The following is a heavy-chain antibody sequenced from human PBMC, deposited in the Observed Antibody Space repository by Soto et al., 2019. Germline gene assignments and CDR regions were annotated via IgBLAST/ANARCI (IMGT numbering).Heavy chain of an antibody. Sequence: PGGSLRLSCAASGFTFSSYAMHWVRQAPGKGLEWVAVISYDGSNKYYADSVKGRFTISRDNSKNTLYLQMNSLRAEDTAVYYCARDRDCSSTSCYYGMDVWGQGTTVTVSS. D-gene: IGHD2-2*01. CDR3: ARDRDCSSTSCYYGMDV. CDR2: ISYDGSNK. J-gene: IGHJ6*02. V-gene: IGHV3-30-3*01. CDR1: GFTFSSYA.